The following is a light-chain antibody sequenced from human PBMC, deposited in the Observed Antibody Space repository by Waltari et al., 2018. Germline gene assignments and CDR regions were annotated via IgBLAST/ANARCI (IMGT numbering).Light chain of an antibody. V-gene: IGKV1-12*01. CDR3: QQAHSFPLIT. CDR2: AES. J-gene: IGKJ5*01. Sequence: DIQMTQSPSSVSASVGDRVTISCRASQDVRTWLAWYQQKPGKAPNLRINAESTLQSGVPSRFSGSGAGTDFTLTISSLQPEDFATYYCQQAHSFPLITFGQGTRLEIK. CDR1: QDVRTW.